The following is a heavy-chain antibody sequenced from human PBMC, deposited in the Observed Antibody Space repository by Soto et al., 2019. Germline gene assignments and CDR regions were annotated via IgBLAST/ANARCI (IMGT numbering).Heavy chain of an antibody. J-gene: IGHJ4*02. CDR2: IYYSGST. CDR3: ARSGWELLTAQFDY. CDR1: GGSISSYY. D-gene: IGHD1-26*01. Sequence: LSLTCTVSGGSISSYYWSWIRQPPGKGLEWIGYIYYSGSTNYNPSLKSRVTISVDTSKNQFSLKLGSVTAADTAVYYCARSGWELLTAQFDYWGQGTLVTVSS. V-gene: IGHV4-59*01.